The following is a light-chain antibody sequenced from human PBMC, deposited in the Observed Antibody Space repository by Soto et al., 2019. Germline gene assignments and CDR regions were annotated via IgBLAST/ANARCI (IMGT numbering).Light chain of an antibody. CDR2: AAS. Sequence: DIQMTQAPSSRSGSLGDRFTITGRASQGIRNDLGWYQQKPGKVPKLLIYAASTLQSGVPSRFSGSGSGTDFTLTISSLQPEDVATYYCQKYNSAPRTFGQGTKVDIK. CDR3: QKYNSAPRT. CDR1: QGIRND. V-gene: IGKV1-27*01. J-gene: IGKJ1*01.